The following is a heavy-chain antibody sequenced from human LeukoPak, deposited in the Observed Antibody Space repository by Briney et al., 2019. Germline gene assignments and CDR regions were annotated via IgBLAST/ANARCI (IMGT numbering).Heavy chain of an antibody. J-gene: IGHJ4*02. Sequence: GGSLRLSCAASGFTLSSYAMHWIRQAPGKGLEWVAVISYDGSNKYYADSVKGRFTISRDNSKNTLYLQMNSLRAEDTAVYYCASDKDGACDYWGQGTLVTVSS. CDR1: GFTLSSYA. CDR2: ISYDGSNK. V-gene: IGHV3-30-3*01. CDR3: ASDKDGACDY.